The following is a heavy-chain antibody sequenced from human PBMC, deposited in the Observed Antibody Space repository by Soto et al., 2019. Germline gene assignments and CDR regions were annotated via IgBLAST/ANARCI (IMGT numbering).Heavy chain of an antibody. CDR1: GGSVSSYF. J-gene: IGHJ6*02. CDR2: IYTGGST. V-gene: IGHV4-4*07. D-gene: IGHD2-15*01. Sequence: QVQLQESGPGLVKPSETLSLTCTVSGGSVSSYFWSWIRQPVGKGLEWIGRIYTGGSTDYNPSLKSRLTMSLDTSKNQFFLRLSSVTAADTAVYYCARDKCSAGTCYFYYYYAMDVWGQGTTVTVSS. CDR3: ARDKCSAGTCYFYYYYAMDV.